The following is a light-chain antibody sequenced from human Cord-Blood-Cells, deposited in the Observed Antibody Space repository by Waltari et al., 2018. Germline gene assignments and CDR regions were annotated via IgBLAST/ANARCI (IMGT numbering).Light chain of an antibody. J-gene: IGLJ3*02. CDR1: SGINVGTYR. CDR2: YKSDSDK. V-gene: IGLV5-45*01. Sequence: QAVLPQPASLSASPGASARLTCTLRSGINVGTYRIYWYQQKPGSPPQYLLRYKSDSDKQQGSGVPSRFSGSKDASANAGILLISGLQSEDEADYSCMIWHSSAWVFGGGTKLTVL. CDR3: MIWHSSAWV.